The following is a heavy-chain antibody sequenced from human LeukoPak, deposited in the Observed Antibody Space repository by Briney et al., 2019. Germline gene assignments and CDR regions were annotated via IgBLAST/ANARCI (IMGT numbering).Heavy chain of an antibody. CDR3: ARAPSGYYYRDAFDI. D-gene: IGHD3-22*01. CDR2: ISSSSTYI. V-gene: IGHV3-21*01. J-gene: IGHJ3*02. CDR1: GFIFSSYS. Sequence: GGSLRLSCAASGFIFSSYSMNWVRQAPGKGLEWVSSISSSSTYIYYADSVKGRFTISRDNAKNSLYLQMNSLRAEDTAVYYCARAPSGYYYRDAFDIWGQGTMVTVSS.